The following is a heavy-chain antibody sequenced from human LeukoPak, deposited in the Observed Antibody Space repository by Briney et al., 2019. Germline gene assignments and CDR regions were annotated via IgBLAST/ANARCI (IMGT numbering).Heavy chain of an antibody. CDR3: ARDKQLDWAHYYYYYMDV. CDR2: IDPSSSST. Sequence: EASVKVSCTASGYTFSSYYMHWVRQAPGQGLEWMGLIDPSSSSTSYAQKFQGRVTMTRDVSTSTVYMELSSLRSDDTAAYYCARDKQLDWAHYYYYYMDVWGKGTTVTVSS. D-gene: IGHD1-1*01. J-gene: IGHJ6*03. V-gene: IGHV1-46*01. CDR1: GYTFSSYY.